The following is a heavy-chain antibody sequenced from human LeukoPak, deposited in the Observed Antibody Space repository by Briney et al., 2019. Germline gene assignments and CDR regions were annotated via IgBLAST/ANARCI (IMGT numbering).Heavy chain of an antibody. J-gene: IGHJ3*02. CDR1: GYTFTSYG. V-gene: IGHV1-18*01. Sequence: ASVKVSCKASGYTFTSYGISWVRQAPGQGREWMGWISAYNGNTNYAQKLQGRVTMTTDTSTSTAYMELRSLRSDDTAVYYCARDSSGRNAFDIWGQGTMVTVSS. CDR3: ARDSSGRNAFDI. D-gene: IGHD3-22*01. CDR2: ISAYNGNT.